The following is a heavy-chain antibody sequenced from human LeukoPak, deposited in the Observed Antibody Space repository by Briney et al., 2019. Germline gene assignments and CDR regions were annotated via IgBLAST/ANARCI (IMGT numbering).Heavy chain of an antibody. CDR2: IYYSGTT. CDR3: ARRVIAAAGRFDY. V-gene: IGHV4-39*01. Sequence: PSETPSLTCTVAGGSISSSSYYWGWIRQPPGKGLEWIGSIYYSGTTYYNPSLKSRVTISVDTSKNQFSLKLSSVTAADTAVYYCARRVIAAAGRFDYWGQGTLVTVST. J-gene: IGHJ4*02. CDR1: GGSISSSSYY. D-gene: IGHD6-13*01.